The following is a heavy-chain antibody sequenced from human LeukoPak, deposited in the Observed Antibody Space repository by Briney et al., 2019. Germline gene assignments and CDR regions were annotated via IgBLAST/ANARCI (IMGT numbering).Heavy chain of an antibody. CDR2: ISGNGGRT. CDR1: GVTFINYA. J-gene: IGHJ4*02. CDR3: VRAGSSYSFAY. D-gene: IGHD6-6*01. V-gene: IGHV3-23*01. Sequence: PGGSLRLSCAASGVTFINYAMSWVRQAPGKGLEWVSTISGNGGRTFYADSVKGRFTISRDNSKNTLDLQMNSLRAEDTAVYYCVRAGSSYSFAYSGQGNLVTVSS.